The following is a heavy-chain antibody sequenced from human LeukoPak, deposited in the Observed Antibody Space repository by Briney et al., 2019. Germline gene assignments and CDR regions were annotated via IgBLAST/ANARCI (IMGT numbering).Heavy chain of an antibody. J-gene: IGHJ4*02. CDR2: ISTNTGNP. V-gene: IGHV7-4-1*02. CDR1: GYTFTDYS. Sequence: ASVKVSCKASGYTFTDYSVNWVRQAPGQGLEWMGFISTNTGNPTYAQGFIGRFVFSLDTSVNTAYLQISSLKPEDTALYFCARGGPFDYWGQRSLVTVSS. CDR3: ARGGPFDY.